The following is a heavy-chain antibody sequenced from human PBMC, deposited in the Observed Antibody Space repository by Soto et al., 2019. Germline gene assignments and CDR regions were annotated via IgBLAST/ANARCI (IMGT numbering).Heavy chain of an antibody. V-gene: IGHV4-38-2*02. CDR1: GYSNSSGYY. D-gene: IGHD2-2*01. CDR2: FYHGGST. J-gene: IGHJ6*02. Sequence: PSVTLCLTCAVSGYSNSSGYYWVWMRQPPGKGLDWIGRFYHGGSTYYNPSVKSEVNISVETSKNQFSLNLNYVTAADTAVYYCARERCSSTGCYYYYGMDVWGQGTTVTV. CDR3: ARERCSSTGCYYYYGMDV.